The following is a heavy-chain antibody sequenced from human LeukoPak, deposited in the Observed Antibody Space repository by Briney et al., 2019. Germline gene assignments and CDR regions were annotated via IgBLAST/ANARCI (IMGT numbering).Heavy chain of an antibody. CDR2: IYYSGST. CDR1: GASVSGSAYY. Sequence: SETLSLTCTVSGASVSGSAYYWGWIRQPPGKGLEWIGNIYYSGSTYYNPSLKSRVTISVDTSKNQFSLKLNSVTAADTAVYYCARIYSSSWFLNWFDPWGQGTLVTVSS. J-gene: IGHJ5*02. D-gene: IGHD6-13*01. CDR3: ARIYSSSWFLNWFDP. V-gene: IGHV4-39*07.